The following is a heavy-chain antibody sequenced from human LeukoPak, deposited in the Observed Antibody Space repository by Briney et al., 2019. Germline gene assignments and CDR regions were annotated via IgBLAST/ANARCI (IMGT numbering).Heavy chain of an antibody. CDR3: ARNLDRWELPGY. CDR2: INPSGGST. J-gene: IGHJ4*02. CDR1: GYTFTSYY. D-gene: IGHD1-26*01. V-gene: IGHV1-46*01. Sequence: ASVRVSCKASGYTFTSYYMHWVRQAPGQGLEWMGIINPSGGSTSYAQKFQGRVTITRDMSTSTVYMELSSLRSEDTAVYYCARNLDRWELPGYWGQGNLVTVSS.